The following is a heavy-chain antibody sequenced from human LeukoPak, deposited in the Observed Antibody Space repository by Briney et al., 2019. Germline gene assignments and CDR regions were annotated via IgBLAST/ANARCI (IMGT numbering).Heavy chain of an antibody. V-gene: IGHV5-51*01. CDR1: GYSFTSHW. CDR2: IYPGDSDT. D-gene: IGHD6-13*01. Sequence: EESLKISCKGSGYSFTSHWIGWVRQLPGKGLEWMGIIYPGDSDTRYSPSFQGQVTISADKSISTAYLQWSSLKASDTAMYYCARRVAAAGIFDYWGQGNLVTVSS. J-gene: IGHJ4*02. CDR3: ARRVAAAGIFDY.